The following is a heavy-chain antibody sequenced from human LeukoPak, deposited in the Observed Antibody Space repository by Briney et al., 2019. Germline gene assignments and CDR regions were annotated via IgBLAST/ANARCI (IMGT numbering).Heavy chain of an antibody. D-gene: IGHD3-22*01. V-gene: IGHV4-39*01. CDR2: IYYSGST. Sequence: SETLSLTCTVSGGSISSSSYYWGWIRQPPGKGLEWIGSIYYSGSTYYNPSLKSRVTISVDTSKNQFSLKLSSVTAADTAVYYCAAYYDSSGYRFDYWGQRTLVTVSS. J-gene: IGHJ4*02. CDR1: GGSISSSSYY. CDR3: AAYYDSSGYRFDY.